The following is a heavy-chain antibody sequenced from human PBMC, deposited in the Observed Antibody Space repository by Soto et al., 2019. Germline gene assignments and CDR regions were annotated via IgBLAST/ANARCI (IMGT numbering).Heavy chain of an antibody. CDR2: MNPNSGNT. CDR3: XXXXXXXXXXGYYY. Sequence: QVQLVQSGAEVKKPGASVKVSCKASGYTFTSSDINWVRQATGQGLEWMGWMNPNSGNTGYAQNFQGRVTMTRNTSISTAYMELSSLRSEDTAVYXXXXXXXXXXXXGYYYWGQGTLVTVSS. D-gene: IGHD3-22*01. CDR1: GYTFTSSD. J-gene: IGHJ4*02. V-gene: IGHV1-8*01.